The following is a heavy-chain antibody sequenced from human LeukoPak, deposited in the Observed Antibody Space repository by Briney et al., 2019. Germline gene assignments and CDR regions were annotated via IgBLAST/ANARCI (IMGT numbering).Heavy chain of an antibody. Sequence: SGPTLVHPTQTLTLTCTFSDFSLTTFGMHIHWIRQPPGRALEWLALIDWDGETFYRPSLKTRLSISKDTYKNQVVLTLTHLDPLDTARYYCARRRDGYHFDHWGQGTPVTVSS. V-gene: IGHV2-70*04. J-gene: IGHJ4*02. CDR2: IDWDGET. CDR3: ARRRDGYHFDH. CDR1: DFSLTTFGMH. D-gene: IGHD5-24*01.